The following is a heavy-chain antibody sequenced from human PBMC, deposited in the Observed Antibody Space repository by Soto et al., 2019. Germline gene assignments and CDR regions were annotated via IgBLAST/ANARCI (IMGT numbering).Heavy chain of an antibody. Sequence: SQTPSLTCGISGDSVSSNSAAWNWIRQSPSRGLEWLGRTYYRSKWYNDYAVSVKSRITINPDTSKNQFSLQLNSETPEDTAVYYCARGGMVAPRLFDYWGQGTLVTVSS. CDR1: GDSVSSNSAA. CDR3: ARGGMVAPRLFDY. V-gene: IGHV6-1*01. D-gene: IGHD2-15*01. J-gene: IGHJ4*02. CDR2: TYYRSKWYN.